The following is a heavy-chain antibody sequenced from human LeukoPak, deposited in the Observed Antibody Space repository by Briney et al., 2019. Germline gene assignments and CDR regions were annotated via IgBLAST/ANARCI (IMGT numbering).Heavy chain of an antibody. CDR2: ISYSGNT. Sequence: PSETLSLTCTVSGGSISSYYWSWIRQPPGKGLEWIGYISYSGNTNYNPSLKSRVTLSVDTPKNQFSLKVSSVTAADTAVYFCARSFGSGSYFDSWGQGTLVTVSS. CDR3: ARSFGSGSYFDS. V-gene: IGHV4-59*01. CDR1: GGSISSYY. J-gene: IGHJ4*02. D-gene: IGHD3-10*01.